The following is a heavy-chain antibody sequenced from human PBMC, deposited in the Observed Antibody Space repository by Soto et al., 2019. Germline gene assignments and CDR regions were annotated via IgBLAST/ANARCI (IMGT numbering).Heavy chain of an antibody. CDR2: ISYDGSNK. V-gene: IGHV3-30*18. CDR3: AKEFKTCVLRLGELSLSSYYYYYYGMDV. Sequence: GGSLGLSCAASGFTFSSYGMHWVRQAPGKGLEWVAVISYDGSNKYYADSVKGRFTISRDNSKNTLYLQMNSLRAEDTAVYYCAKEFKTCVLRLGELSLSSYYYYYYGMDVWGQGTTVTVSS. D-gene: IGHD3-16*02. CDR1: GFTFSSYG. J-gene: IGHJ6*02.